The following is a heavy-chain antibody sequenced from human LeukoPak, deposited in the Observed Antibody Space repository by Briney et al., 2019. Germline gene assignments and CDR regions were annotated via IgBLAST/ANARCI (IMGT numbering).Heavy chain of an antibody. CDR2: IYTSGST. D-gene: IGHD6-6*01. Sequence: SETLSLTCTVSGGSISSYYWSWIRQPAGKGLEWIGRIYTSGSTNYNPSLKSRVTMSVDTSKNQSSLKLSSVTAADTAVYYCARDDTRSSSSYYYYGMDVWGQGTTVTVSS. J-gene: IGHJ6*02. CDR3: ARDDTRSSSSYYYYGMDV. CDR1: GGSISSYY. V-gene: IGHV4-4*07.